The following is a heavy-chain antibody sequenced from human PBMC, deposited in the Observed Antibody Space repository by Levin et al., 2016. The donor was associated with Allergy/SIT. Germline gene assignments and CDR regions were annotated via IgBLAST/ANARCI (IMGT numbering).Heavy chain of an antibody. Sequence: GESLKISCAASGFTFSTSGMTWVRQAPGKGLEWVSSIRAGGVNTYYADSVKGRFTISRDDSKNTLYLQMNSLRVEDTAVYYCATRWSYITFYLEHWGQGTSVTVSS. CDR2: IRAGGVNT. V-gene: IGHV3-23*01. D-gene: IGHD3-10*01. J-gene: IGHJ4*02. CDR1: GFTFSTSG. CDR3: ATRWSYITFYLEH.